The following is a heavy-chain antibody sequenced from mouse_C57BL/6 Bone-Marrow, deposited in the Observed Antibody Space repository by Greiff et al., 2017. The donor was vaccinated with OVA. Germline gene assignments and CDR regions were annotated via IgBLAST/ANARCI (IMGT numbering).Heavy chain of an antibody. CDR3: ARPYYGSSYNY. V-gene: IGHV1-75*01. J-gene: IGHJ2*01. CDR1: GYTFTDYY. D-gene: IGHD1-1*01. Sequence: LQESGPELVKPGASVKISCKASGYTFTDYYINWVKQRPGQGLEWIGWIFPGSGSTYYNEKFKGKVTLTVDKSSSTAHMLLSSLTSEDSAVYFCARPYYGSSYNYWGQGTTLTVSS. CDR2: IFPGSGST.